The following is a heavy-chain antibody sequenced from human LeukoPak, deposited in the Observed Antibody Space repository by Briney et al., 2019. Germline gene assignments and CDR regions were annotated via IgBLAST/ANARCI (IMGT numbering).Heavy chain of an antibody. CDR2: ISYDGSNK. V-gene: IGHV3-30-3*01. CDR1: GFTFSSYA. CDR3: AALKGGHFDY. Sequence: GGSLRLSCAASGFTFSSYAMHWVRQAPGKGLEWVAVISYDGSNKYYADSVKGRFTISRDNSKNTLYLQMNSLRGEDTAVYYCAALKGGHFDYWGQGTLVTVSS. J-gene: IGHJ4*02. D-gene: IGHD3-16*01.